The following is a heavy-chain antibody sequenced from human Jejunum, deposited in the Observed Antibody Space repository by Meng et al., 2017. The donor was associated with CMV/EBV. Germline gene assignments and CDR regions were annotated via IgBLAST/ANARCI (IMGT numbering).Heavy chain of an antibody. CDR2: IYSGGNR. CDR1: VDNNY. Sequence: VDNNYMSWVRQAPGKGLEWVSVIYSGGNRYYAESAKGRFTILRDAAKNTLELQMNSLRVEDTAVYYCASRSRVTMIRGDYYALDVWGHGTTVTVSS. CDR3: ASRSRVTMIRGDYYALDV. V-gene: IGHV3-53*01. D-gene: IGHD3-16*01. J-gene: IGHJ6*02.